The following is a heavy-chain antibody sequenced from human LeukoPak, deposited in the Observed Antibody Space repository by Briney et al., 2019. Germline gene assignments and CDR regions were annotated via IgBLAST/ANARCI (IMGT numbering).Heavy chain of an antibody. Sequence: PGGSLRLSCVASGFTFTRYWMNWVRQAPGKGLEWVATINQGGNEKYYVDSVKGRFTISRDNTKYSLFLQMNSLIAEDTAVYYCVRVFTYGMDVWGLGTTVTVSS. V-gene: IGHV3-7*01. CDR2: INQGGNEK. CDR3: VRVFTYGMDV. CDR1: GFTFTRYW. J-gene: IGHJ6*02.